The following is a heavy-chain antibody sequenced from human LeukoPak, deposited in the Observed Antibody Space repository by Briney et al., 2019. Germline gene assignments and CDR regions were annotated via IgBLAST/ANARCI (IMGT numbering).Heavy chain of an antibody. Sequence: ASVKVSCKASGYTFTSYDINWVRQATGQGLEWMGWMNPNSGNTGYAQKFQGRVTMTSNTSISTAYMELSSLRSEDTAVYYCAREGRYYDILTGYYLGAFDIWGQGTMVTVSS. J-gene: IGHJ3*02. CDR1: GYTFTSYD. D-gene: IGHD3-9*01. CDR2: MNPNSGNT. CDR3: AREGRYYDILTGYYLGAFDI. V-gene: IGHV1-8*01.